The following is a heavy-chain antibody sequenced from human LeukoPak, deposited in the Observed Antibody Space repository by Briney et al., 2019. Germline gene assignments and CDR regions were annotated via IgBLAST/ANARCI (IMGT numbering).Heavy chain of an antibody. CDR1: GFTFSSYW. CDR3: ARVWESGYDFFLYPSLFDY. V-gene: IGHV3-7*01. CDR2: IKQDGSEK. Sequence: SGGSLRLSCAASGFTFSSYWMSWVRQAPGKGLEWVANIKQDGSEKYYVDSVKGRFTISRDNAKNSLYLQMNSLRAEDTAVYYCARVWESGYDFFLYPSLFDYWGQGTLVTVSS. D-gene: IGHD5-12*01. J-gene: IGHJ4*02.